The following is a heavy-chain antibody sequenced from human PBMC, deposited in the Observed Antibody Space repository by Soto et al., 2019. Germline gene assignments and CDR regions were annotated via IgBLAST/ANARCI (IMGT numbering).Heavy chain of an antibody. V-gene: IGHV1-69*08. D-gene: IGHD2-15*01. Sequence: QVQLVQSGAEVKKPGSSVKVSCKVSGGTFSSYTISWVRQAPGQGLEWMGRIIPILGIANYAQKFQGRVTITADKSTSTAYMELSSLRSEDTAVYYCAREDVTATPGWFDPWGQGTLVTVSS. CDR3: AREDVTATPGWFDP. CDR2: IIPILGIA. CDR1: GGTFSSYT. J-gene: IGHJ5*02.